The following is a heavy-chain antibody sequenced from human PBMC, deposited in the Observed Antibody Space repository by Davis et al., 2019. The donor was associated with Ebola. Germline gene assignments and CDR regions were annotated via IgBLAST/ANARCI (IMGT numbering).Heavy chain of an antibody. D-gene: IGHD4-17*01. CDR1: GFTFSSYS. CDR2: ISSSSTI. V-gene: IGHV3-48*04. Sequence: GESLKISCAASGFTFSSYSMNWVRQAPGKGLEWVSYISSSSTIYYADSVKGRFTISRDNDKNSLYLQMNSLRAEDTAVYYCARVYGDSFDYWGQGTLVTVSS. CDR3: ARVYGDSFDY. J-gene: IGHJ4*02.